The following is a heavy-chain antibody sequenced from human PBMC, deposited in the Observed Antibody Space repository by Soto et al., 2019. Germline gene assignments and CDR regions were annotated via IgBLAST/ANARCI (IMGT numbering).Heavy chain of an antibody. J-gene: IGHJ5*02. CDR3: ARLAAGVPFDP. D-gene: IGHD6-13*01. CDR1: GGSISSYY. Sequence: PSETLSLTCTVSGGSISSYYWSWIRQPPGKGLEWIGYIYYSGSTNYNPSLKSRVTISVDTSKNQFSLKLSSVTAADTAVYYCARLAAGVPFDPWGQGTLVTVSS. V-gene: IGHV4-59*01. CDR2: IYYSGST.